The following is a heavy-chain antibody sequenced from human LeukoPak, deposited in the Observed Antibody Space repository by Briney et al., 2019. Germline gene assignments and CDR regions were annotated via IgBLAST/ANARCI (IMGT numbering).Heavy chain of an antibody. V-gene: IGHV3-13*01. CDR1: GFTYSSYD. CDR2: IGTDGDT. D-gene: IGHD3-22*01. Sequence: GGSLRLSCAVSGFTYSSYDMHWVRQATGRGLEWVSGIGTDGDTYYAGSVKGRFNISRENAKNSLYLQMNSLRGGDTAVYYCAKSYKVIVEGYKSGYYFDYWGQGTLVTVSS. CDR3: AKSYKVIVEGYKSGYYFDY. J-gene: IGHJ4*02.